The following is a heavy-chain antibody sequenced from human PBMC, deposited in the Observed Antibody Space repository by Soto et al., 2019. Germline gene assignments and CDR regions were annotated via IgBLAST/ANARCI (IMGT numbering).Heavy chain of an antibody. CDR2: INPSGGST. J-gene: IGHJ3*02. CDR3: ARIYGGKGGIGGAFDI. Sequence: TSVKVSCKASGYTFTSYYRHWVRQAPGQGLEWMGIINPSGGSTSYAQKFQGRVTMTRDTSTSTVYMELSSLRSEDTAVYYCARIYGGKGGIGGAFDIWGQGTMVT. CDR1: GYTFTSYY. V-gene: IGHV1-46*03. D-gene: IGHD2-15*01.